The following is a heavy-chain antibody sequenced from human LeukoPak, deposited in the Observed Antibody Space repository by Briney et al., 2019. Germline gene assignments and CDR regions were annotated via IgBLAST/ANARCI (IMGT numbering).Heavy chain of an antibody. CDR3: ARDLIIAAAGTNWFDP. D-gene: IGHD6-13*01. J-gene: IGHJ5*02. Sequence: PGGSLRLSCAASGFTFSDYYMSWIRQAPGKGLEWASYISSSSSYTNYADSVKGRFTISRDNAKNSLYLQMNSLRAEDTAVYYCARDLIIAAAGTNWFDPWGQGTLVTVSS. V-gene: IGHV3-11*06. CDR1: GFTFSDYY. CDR2: ISSSSSYT.